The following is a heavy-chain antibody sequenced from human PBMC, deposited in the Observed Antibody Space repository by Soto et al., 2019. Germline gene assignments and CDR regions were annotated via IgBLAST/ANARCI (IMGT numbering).Heavy chain of an antibody. CDR3: ARWISGGYSDWFDP. CDR1: GYNFMRYG. D-gene: IGHD1-26*01. V-gene: IGHV1-18*04. J-gene: IGHJ5*02. CDR2: INGENGET. Sequence: QVQLVQSGAEVKKPGASVKVSCKASGYNFMRYGFTWVRQAPGQGLEWMGWINGENGETKYPQKIQGRVTMTTDTSTSTVYMELRSLTSDDTAVYYCARWISGGYSDWFDPWGHGTLVTVSS.